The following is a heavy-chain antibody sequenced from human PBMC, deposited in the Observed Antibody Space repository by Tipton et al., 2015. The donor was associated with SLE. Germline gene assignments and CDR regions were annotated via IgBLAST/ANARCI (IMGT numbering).Heavy chain of an antibody. D-gene: IGHD6-6*01. CDR2: IYYSGGT. CDR1: GGSISSYY. V-gene: IGHV4-59*01. Sequence: TLSLTCTVSGGSISSYYWSWIRQPPGKGLEWIGYIYYSGGTNSNPSSKSRVTISADTSKNQFSLRLNSVTAADTAVYYCARRVGYSTSSWYFDLWGRGTLVTVSS. J-gene: IGHJ2*01. CDR3: ARRVGYSTSSWYFDL.